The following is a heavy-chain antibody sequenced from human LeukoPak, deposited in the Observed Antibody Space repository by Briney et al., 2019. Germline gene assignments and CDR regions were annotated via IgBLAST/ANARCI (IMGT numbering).Heavy chain of an antibody. CDR2: IYYTGST. CDR3: ARELCSTTTCYFDY. D-gene: IGHD2-2*01. V-gene: IGHV4-61*03. J-gene: IGHJ4*02. CDR1: GGSISSGSYY. Sequence: SETLSLTCTVSGGSISSGSYYWSWIRQPPGKGLEWIGYIYYTGSTNYNPSLKSRVTISVDTSKNHFSLKLNSVTAADTAVYYCARELCSTTTCYFDYWGQGTLVTVSS.